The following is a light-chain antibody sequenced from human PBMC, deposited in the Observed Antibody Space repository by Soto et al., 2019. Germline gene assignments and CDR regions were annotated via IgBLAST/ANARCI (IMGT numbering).Light chain of an antibody. CDR1: SSDIGSSNY. J-gene: IGLJ3*02. CDR3: SSYGASSTL. Sequence: QSVLTQPASLSGSPGQSITISCTGTSSDIGSSNYVSWYQQHPGKAPKLMIFDVSYWPSGISDRFSGSKSGNTASLTISGLQPEDEADYYCSSYGASSTLFGGGTKLTVL. V-gene: IGLV2-14*03. CDR2: DVS.